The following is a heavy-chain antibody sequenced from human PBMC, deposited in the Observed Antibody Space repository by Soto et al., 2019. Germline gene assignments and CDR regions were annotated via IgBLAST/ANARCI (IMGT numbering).Heavy chain of an antibody. CDR2: VYYSGST. CDR1: GASISSSY. J-gene: IGHJ3*02. V-gene: IGHV4-59*01. CDR3: ARGYYDSNGQSNTFDI. Sequence: SETLSLTCTVSGASISSSYWSWIRQSPGKRLEWIGYVYYSGSTKYNPSLKSRVTISVDTSKNQFSLKLSSVTAADTAVYYCARGYYDSNGQSNTFDIWGQGTMVTVSS. D-gene: IGHD3-22*01.